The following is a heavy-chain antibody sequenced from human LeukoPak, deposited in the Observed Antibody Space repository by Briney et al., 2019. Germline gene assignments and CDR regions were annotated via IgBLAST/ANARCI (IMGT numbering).Heavy chain of an antibody. CDR2: IYTSGST. J-gene: IGHJ4*01. V-gene: IGHV4-61*02. Sequence: SEALSLTCTVSGGSISSGSYYWSWIRQPAGKGLEWIGRIYTSGSTNYNPSLKSRVTISVDTSKNQFSLKLSSVTAADTAVYHCARVQYCGGDCYSGNFDYWGQGTLVTVSS. D-gene: IGHD2-21*02. CDR1: GGSISSGSYY. CDR3: ARVQYCGGDCYSGNFDY.